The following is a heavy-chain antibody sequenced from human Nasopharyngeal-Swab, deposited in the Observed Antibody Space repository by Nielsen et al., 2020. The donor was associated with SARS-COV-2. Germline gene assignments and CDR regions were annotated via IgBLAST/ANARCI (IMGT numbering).Heavy chain of an antibody. CDR1: GFTFSSYG. V-gene: IGHV3-33*01. CDR2: IRYDGSNK. D-gene: IGHD3-9*01. J-gene: IGHJ4*02. CDR3: ARVAGITIFTDTTFDY. Sequence: GGSLRLSCAASGFTFSSYGMHWVRQAPGKGLEWVAVIRYDGSNKYYADSVKGRFTISRDNSKNTLYLQMNSLRAEDTAVYYCARVAGITIFTDTTFDYWGQGTLVTVSS.